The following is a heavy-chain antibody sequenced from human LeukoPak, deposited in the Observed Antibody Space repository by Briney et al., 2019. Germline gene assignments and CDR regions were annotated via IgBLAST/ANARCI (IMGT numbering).Heavy chain of an antibody. CDR1: GYTFTSYG. Sequence: ASVKVSCKASGYTFTSYGISWVRQAPGQGLEWMGWISAYNGNTNYAQKLQGRVTMTTDTSTSTAYMELRSLRSDDTAVYYCARCIVVVPAANPVLYWFHPWGQGTLVTVSS. CDR2: ISAYNGNT. J-gene: IGHJ5*02. CDR3: ARCIVVVPAANPVLYWFHP. D-gene: IGHD2-2*01. V-gene: IGHV1-18*01.